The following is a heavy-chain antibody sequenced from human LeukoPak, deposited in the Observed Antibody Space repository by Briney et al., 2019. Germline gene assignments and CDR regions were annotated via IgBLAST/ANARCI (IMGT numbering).Heavy chain of an antibody. J-gene: IGHJ4*02. CDR1: GGSISSSGYY. Sequence: SETLSLTCTVSGGSISSSGYYWGWIRQPPGKGLEWIGSIYYSGSTYYNPSLKSRVTISVDTSKNQFSLKLSSVSAADTAVYYCARHLLVAENYDFWSGYDSAAAYYFDYWGQGTPVTVSS. V-gene: IGHV4-39*01. CDR3: ARHLLVAENYDFWSGYDSAAAYYFDY. D-gene: IGHD3-3*01. CDR2: IYYSGST.